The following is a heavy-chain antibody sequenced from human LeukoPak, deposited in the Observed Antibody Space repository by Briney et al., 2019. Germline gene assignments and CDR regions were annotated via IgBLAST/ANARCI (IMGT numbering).Heavy chain of an antibody. D-gene: IGHD6-13*01. J-gene: IGHJ4*02. CDR2: ISAYNDNT. CDR3: TSDGNGAAAGTY. CDR1: GYTFSSYG. V-gene: IGHV1-18*01. Sequence: ASVKVSCKASGYTFSSYGVSWVRQAPGQGLECLGWISAYNDNTIYRQKFQGRVNMTRDTSTSTAYMELRSLTSDDTAVYYCTSDGNGAAAGTYWGQGTLVTVSS.